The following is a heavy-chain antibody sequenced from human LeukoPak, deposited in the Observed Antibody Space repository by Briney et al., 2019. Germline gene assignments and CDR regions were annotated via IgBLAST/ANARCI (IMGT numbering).Heavy chain of an antibody. CDR3: ARDLEAINIVPAAAGDY. J-gene: IGHJ4*02. CDR1: GGTFSSYT. CDR2: IIPILGIA. V-gene: IGHV1-69*04. D-gene: IGHD2-2*01. Sequence: SVKVSCKASGGTFSSYTISWVRQAPGQGLEWMGRIIPILGIANYAQKFQGRVTITADKSTSTAYTELSSLRSEDTAVYYCARDLEAINIVPAAAGDYWGQGTLVTVSS.